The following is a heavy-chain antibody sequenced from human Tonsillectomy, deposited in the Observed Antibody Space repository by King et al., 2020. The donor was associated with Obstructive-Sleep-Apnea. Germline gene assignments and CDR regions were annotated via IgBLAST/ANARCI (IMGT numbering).Heavy chain of an antibody. V-gene: IGHV3-30-3*01. J-gene: IGHJ4*02. Sequence: VQLVESGGGVVQPGRSLRLSCAASGFTCSSYAMHWVRQAPGKVLEWVAVISYDGSNKYYADSVKGRFTISRDNSKNTLYLQMNSLRAEDTAVYYCAREAGGYCFDYWGQGTLVTVSS. CDR2: ISYDGSNK. CDR3: AREAGGYCFDY. D-gene: IGHD2-21*01. CDR1: GFTCSSYA.